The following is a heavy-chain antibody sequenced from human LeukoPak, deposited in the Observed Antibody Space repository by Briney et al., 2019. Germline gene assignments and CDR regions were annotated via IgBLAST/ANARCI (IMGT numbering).Heavy chain of an antibody. V-gene: IGHV3-21*01. CDR1: GFTFSSYS. D-gene: IGHD5-12*01. J-gene: IGHJ4*02. CDR3: AKDSSSGNERIFDY. Sequence: PGGSLRLSCAASGFTFSSYSMNWVRQAPGKGLEWVSSISSSSSYIYYADSVKGRFTISRDNAKNSLYLQMNSLRAEDTAVYFCAKDSSSGNERIFDYWGQGSLVTVSS. CDR2: ISSSSSYI.